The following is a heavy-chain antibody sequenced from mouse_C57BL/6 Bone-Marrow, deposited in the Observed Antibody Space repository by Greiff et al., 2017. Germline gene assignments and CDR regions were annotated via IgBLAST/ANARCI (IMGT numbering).Heavy chain of an antibody. CDR2: IDPENGDT. CDR3: TTCAYYSNYVRDAMDY. Sequence: VQLQQSGAELVRPGASVKLSCTASGFNIKDDYMHWVKQRPEQGLEWIGWIDPENGDTEYASKFPGKATITADTSSNTAYLQLSSLTSEDTAVYYSTTCAYYSNYVRDAMDYWGQGTSVTASS. D-gene: IGHD2-5*01. V-gene: IGHV14-4*01. J-gene: IGHJ4*01. CDR1: GFNIKDDY.